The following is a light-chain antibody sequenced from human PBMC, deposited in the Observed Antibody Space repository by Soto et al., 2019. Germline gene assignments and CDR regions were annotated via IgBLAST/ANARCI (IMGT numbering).Light chain of an antibody. CDR1: SSDIGDDNF. Sequence: QSVLTQPASVSGSPGQSITISCTGTSSDIGDDNFVSWYQQYPGKAPELIISDVTHRPSGISDRFSGSRFGNTAFLTISGXQAXXXADYYCSSYANTNFVLFGGGTKLTVL. J-gene: IGLJ2*01. CDR2: DVT. V-gene: IGLV2-14*03. CDR3: SSYANTNFVL.